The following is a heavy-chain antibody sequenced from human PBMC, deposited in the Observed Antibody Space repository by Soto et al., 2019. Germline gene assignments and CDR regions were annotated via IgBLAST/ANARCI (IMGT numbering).Heavy chain of an antibody. Sequence: QVQLVESGGGVVQPGRSLRLSCAASGFTFSSYGMHWVRQAPGKGLEWVAVISYDGSNKYYADSVKGRFTISRDNSKNTLYLHMNSLRAEDTAVYYCAKDWVGATKFDPWGQGTLVTVSS. V-gene: IGHV3-30*18. D-gene: IGHD1-26*01. CDR1: GFTFSSYG. CDR3: AKDWVGATKFDP. CDR2: ISYDGSNK. J-gene: IGHJ5*02.